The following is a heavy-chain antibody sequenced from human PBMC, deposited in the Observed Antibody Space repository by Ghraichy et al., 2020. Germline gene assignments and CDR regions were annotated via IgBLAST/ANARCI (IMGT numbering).Heavy chain of an antibody. V-gene: IGHV1-2*02. Sequence: ASVKVSCKTSGYSFSDYYIHWVRQAPEQGPEWMGWINPNSGGTKYAQRFQGRVTMTRDASISTAYMELSSLRSDDTAVYYCARDPGYDFWSGYYTFDYWGQGNVVAVSS. CDR1: GYSFSDYY. D-gene: IGHD3-3*01. CDR2: INPNSGGT. J-gene: IGHJ4*02. CDR3: ARDPGYDFWSGYYTFDY.